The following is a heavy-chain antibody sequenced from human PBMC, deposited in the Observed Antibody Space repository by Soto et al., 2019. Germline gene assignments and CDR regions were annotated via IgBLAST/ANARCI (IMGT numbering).Heavy chain of an antibody. V-gene: IGHV1-69*13. J-gene: IGHJ6*02. CDR1: GGTFSSYA. Sequence: SVKVSCKASGGTFSSYAISWVRQAPGQGLEWMGGIIPIFGTANYAQKFQGRVTITADESTSTAYMELSSLRSEDTAVYYCARDGLGEGEGYYYGMDVWGQGTTVTVSS. CDR3: ARDGLGEGEGYYYGMDV. CDR2: IIPIFGTA. D-gene: IGHD1-26*01.